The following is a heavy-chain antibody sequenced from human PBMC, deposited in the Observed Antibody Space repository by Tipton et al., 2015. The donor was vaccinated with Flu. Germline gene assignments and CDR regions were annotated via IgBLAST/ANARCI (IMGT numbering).Heavy chain of an antibody. J-gene: IGHJ4*02. Sequence: TLSLTCTVSGYSISSGYYWGWIRQPPGKGLEWIGSIYHSGSTYYNPSLKSRVTISVDTSKNQFSLKLSSVTAADTAVYYCARDLGGQSSGWKGPFDYWGQGTLVTVPS. CDR1: GYSISSGYY. D-gene: IGHD6-19*01. CDR3: ARDLGGQSSGWKGPFDY. V-gene: IGHV4-38-2*02. CDR2: IYHSGST.